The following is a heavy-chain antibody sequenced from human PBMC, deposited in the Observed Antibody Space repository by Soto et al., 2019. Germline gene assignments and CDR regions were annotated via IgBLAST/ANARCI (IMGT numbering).Heavy chain of an antibody. J-gene: IGHJ4*02. CDR3: ERIAADTDIPY. CDR2: IFSNDEK. V-gene: IGHV2-26*01. CDR1: GFSLSNARMG. Sequence: SGPTLVNPTETLTLTCTVSGFSLSNARMGVSWIRQPPGKALEWLAHIFSNDEKSYSTSLKSRLTISKDTSKSQVVLTMTNMDPVDTAKYYCERIAADTDIPYWGQGTLVTVSS. D-gene: IGHD5-18*01.